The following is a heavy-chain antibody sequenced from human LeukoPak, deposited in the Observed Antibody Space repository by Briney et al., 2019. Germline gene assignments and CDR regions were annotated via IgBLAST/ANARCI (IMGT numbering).Heavy chain of an antibody. J-gene: IGHJ6*02. CDR3: ARGYLNVLQFLEWLRMHMDV. CDR2: ISSSSYI. Sequence: PGGSLRLSCAASGFTFSSYSMNWVRQAPGKGLEWVSSISSSSYIYYADSVKGRFTISRDNAKNSLYLQMNSLRAEDTAVYYCARGYLNVLQFLEWLRMHMDVWGQGTTVTVSS. V-gene: IGHV3-21*01. CDR1: GFTFSSYS. D-gene: IGHD3-3*01.